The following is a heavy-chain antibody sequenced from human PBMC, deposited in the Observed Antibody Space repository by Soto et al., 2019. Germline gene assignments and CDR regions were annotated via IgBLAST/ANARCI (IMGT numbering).Heavy chain of an antibody. CDR3: ASGASRWYPYFFDS. J-gene: IGHJ4*02. V-gene: IGHV1-69*01. D-gene: IGHD6-13*01. CDR1: EGAFNSYA. CDR2: IIPYYNTL. Sequence: QAQVVQSGAEVRKPGSSVKLSCKASEGAFNSYAIAWVRQAPGQGLEWMGGIIPYYNTLNYAQKFQDRVTITADDSTNTVYMELSSLRSDDTAFYFCASGASRWYPYFFDSWAQGTLVTVSS.